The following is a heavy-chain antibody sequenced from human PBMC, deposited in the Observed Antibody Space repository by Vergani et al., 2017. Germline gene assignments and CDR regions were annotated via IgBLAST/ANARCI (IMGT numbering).Heavy chain of an antibody. CDR2: IIPIFGTA. CDR1: LCTFPPXP. V-gene: IGHV1-69*14. D-gene: IGHD3-22*01. CDR3: ARGTVVTIDY. Sequence: QVQLVQSGAEVKKPGSSLMFSSPPSLCTFPPXPIRWLRQPPRPGLEWMGMIIPIFGTANYAQKFQGRVTITADKSTSTAYMELSSLRSEDTAVYYCARGTVVTIDYWGQGTLVTVSS. J-gene: IGHJ4*02.